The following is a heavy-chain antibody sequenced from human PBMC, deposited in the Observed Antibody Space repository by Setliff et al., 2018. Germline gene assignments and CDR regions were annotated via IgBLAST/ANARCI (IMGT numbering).Heavy chain of an antibody. CDR1: GGSISGYY. CDR2: IYYNGDT. Sequence: PSETLSLTCSVSGGSISGYYWNWLRQTPGKGVEWVGHIYYNGDTKYNPSLQSRVTMSVDTSKNQFSLKLTSVTAADTAVYYCVRGGSSVWAWYFDLWGRGTLVTVSS. CDR3: VRGGSSVWAWYFDL. V-gene: IGHV4-59*01. D-gene: IGHD3-16*01. J-gene: IGHJ2*01.